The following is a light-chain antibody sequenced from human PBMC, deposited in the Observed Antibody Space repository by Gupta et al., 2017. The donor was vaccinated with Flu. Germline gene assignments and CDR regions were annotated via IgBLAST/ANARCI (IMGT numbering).Light chain of an antibody. CDR2: DAS. CDR3: QKRSNWPPHT. J-gene: IGKJ2*01. V-gene: IGKV3-11*01. CDR1: QSVSTY. Sequence: EIELTQSPATLSLSPGERATLSCRASQSVSTYLAWYQKKPGQAPRLLIYDASNRDTGIPARFSGSGSGTDFTLTISSREPEDFAVYYCQKRSNWPPHTFGQGTRLEIK.